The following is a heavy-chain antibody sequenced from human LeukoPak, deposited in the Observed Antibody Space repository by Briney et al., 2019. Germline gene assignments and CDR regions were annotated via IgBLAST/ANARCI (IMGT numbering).Heavy chain of an antibody. CDR2: IYPGDSDT. Sequence: GESLKISCKGSGYSFTTYWIGWVRQMPGKGLEWMGIIYPGDSDTRYSPSFQGQVTISADKSITTAYLQWSSLKASDTAMYYCARGRDCSSTNCYGTDYWGQGTLVTVSS. CDR3: ARGRDCSSTNCYGTDY. D-gene: IGHD2-2*01. J-gene: IGHJ4*02. CDR1: GYSFTTYW. V-gene: IGHV5-51*01.